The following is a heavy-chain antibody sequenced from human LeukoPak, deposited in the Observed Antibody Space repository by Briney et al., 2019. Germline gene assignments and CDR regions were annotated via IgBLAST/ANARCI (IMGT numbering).Heavy chain of an antibody. J-gene: IGHJ4*02. CDR3: ATSPGLGYSTSLTGVDY. CDR1: GFTLSSYA. V-gene: IGHV3-23*01. D-gene: IGHD6-6*01. Sequence: PGGSLRLSCAASGFTLSSYAMSWVRQGPGKGLEWVSAISVSGNTYHADSVKGRFTISRDSSKNTLYLQMNSLRAEDTAVYYCATSPGLGYSTSLTGVDYWGQGTLVTVSS. CDR2: ISVSGNT.